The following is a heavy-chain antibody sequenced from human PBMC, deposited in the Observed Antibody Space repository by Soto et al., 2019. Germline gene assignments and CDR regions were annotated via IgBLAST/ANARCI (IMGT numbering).Heavy chain of an antibody. Sequence: ASVKVSCKASGYTFTSYAMHWVRQAPGQRLEWMGWINAGNSNTKYAQKFQGRVTITRDTSASTAYMELSSLRSEDTAVYYCARGRRYYDSNGYYNYFDYWGQGTLVTSPQ. J-gene: IGHJ4*02. V-gene: IGHV1-3*01. CDR3: ARGRRYYDSNGYYNYFDY. CDR2: INAGNSNT. CDR1: GYTFTSYA. D-gene: IGHD3-22*01.